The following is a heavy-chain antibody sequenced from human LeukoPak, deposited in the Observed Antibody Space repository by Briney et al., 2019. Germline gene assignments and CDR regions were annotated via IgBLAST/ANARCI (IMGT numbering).Heavy chain of an antibody. D-gene: IGHD3-3*01. CDR3: AKGLSASGRFNAFDI. Sequence: GGSLRLSCVASEFTSNNYAMNWVRQAPGKGLEWVAAISGGAHSTYHADSVRGRFTISRDNSKNTLYLQMNSLRVDDTAVYHCAKGLSASGRFNAFDIWGQGTMVTVSS. CDR2: ISGGAHST. CDR1: EFTSNNYA. V-gene: IGHV3-23*01. J-gene: IGHJ3*02.